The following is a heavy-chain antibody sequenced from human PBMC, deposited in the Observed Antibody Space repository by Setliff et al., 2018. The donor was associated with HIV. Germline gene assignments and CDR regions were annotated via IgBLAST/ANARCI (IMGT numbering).Heavy chain of an antibody. CDR3: ARQTSRYITLSPPDY. Sequence: GESLKISCKGSGYGFSNYWLAWVRQTPGKGLEWMGIIYPGDSDTRYSPSFQGQVTFSADKSINTAYLQWGSLKASDTGIYFCARQTSRYITLSPPDYWGQGTPVTVSS. CDR1: GYGFSNYW. V-gene: IGHV5-51*01. J-gene: IGHJ4*02. CDR2: IYPGDSDT. D-gene: IGHD3-9*01.